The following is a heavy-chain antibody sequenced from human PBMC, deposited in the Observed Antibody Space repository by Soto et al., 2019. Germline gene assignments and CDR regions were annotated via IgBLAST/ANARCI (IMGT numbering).Heavy chain of an antibody. D-gene: IGHD2-15*01. CDR1: GFTFSSYA. V-gene: IGHV3-23*01. CDR3: AKDWADMVVVVVAAKHSLED. Sequence: PGGSLRLSCAASGFTFSSYAMSWVRQAPGKGLEWVSAISGSGGSTYYADSVKGRFTISRDNSKNTLYLQMNSLRAEDTAVYYCAKDWADMVVVVVAAKHSLEDWGQGTRVTVSS. CDR2: ISGSGGST. J-gene: IGHJ4*02.